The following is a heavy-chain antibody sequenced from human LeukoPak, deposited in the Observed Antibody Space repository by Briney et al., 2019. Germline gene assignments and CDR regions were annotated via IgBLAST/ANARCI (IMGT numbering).Heavy chain of an antibody. J-gene: IGHJ4*02. CDR3: ARGPAASWYFDY. CDR1: GGSISSHY. V-gene: IGHV4-4*07. Sequence: PSETLSLTCSVSGGSISSHYWSWLRQPAGKGLEWIGHIYSDGSVNYNPSVKSRVTMSVDTSKNQFSLKLYFVTAADTAVFYCARGPAASWYFDYWGQGTLVTVSS. CDR2: IYSDGSV. D-gene: IGHD6-13*01.